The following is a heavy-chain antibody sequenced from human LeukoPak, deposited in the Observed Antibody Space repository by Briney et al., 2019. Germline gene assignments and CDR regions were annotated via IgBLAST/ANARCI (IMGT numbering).Heavy chain of an antibody. Sequence: SETLSLTCTVSGGSISSYHWSWIRQPPGKGLEWIGYIYYSGSTNYNPSLKSRVTISIDASKNQFSLWLSSVTAADTAVYHCASARLGSGLEGPFDVWGQGTMVTVSS. J-gene: IGHJ3*01. CDR2: IYYSGST. D-gene: IGHD6-25*01. CDR1: GGSISSYH. CDR3: ASARLGSGLEGPFDV. V-gene: IGHV4-59*01.